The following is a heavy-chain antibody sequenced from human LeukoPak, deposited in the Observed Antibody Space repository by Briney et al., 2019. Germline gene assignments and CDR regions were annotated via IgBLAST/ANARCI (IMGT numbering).Heavy chain of an antibody. D-gene: IGHD2-21*02. J-gene: IGHJ4*02. Sequence: GGPLRLSCAASGFTFSSYEMNWVRQAPGKGLEWVSYISSSGSSKYYADSVKGRFTISRDNSKNTLSLQMTSLRAEDTAVYYCARAADDYFFDYWGQGTLVTVSS. CDR2: ISSSGSSK. CDR1: GFTFSSYE. CDR3: ARAADDYFFDY. V-gene: IGHV3-48*03.